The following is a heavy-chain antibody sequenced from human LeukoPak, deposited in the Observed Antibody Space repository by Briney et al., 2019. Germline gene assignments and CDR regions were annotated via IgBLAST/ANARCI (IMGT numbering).Heavy chain of an antibody. CDR1: GGTFSSYA. J-gene: IGHJ4*02. Sequence: ASVKVSCKASGGTFSSYAISWVRQAPGQGLEWMGGIIPIFGTANYAQKFQGRVTITADKSTSTAYMELSSLRSEDTAVYYCARGEGTIVAVNFDYWGQGTLVTVSS. D-gene: IGHD5-12*01. V-gene: IGHV1-69*06. CDR3: ARGEGTIVAVNFDY. CDR2: IIPIFGTA.